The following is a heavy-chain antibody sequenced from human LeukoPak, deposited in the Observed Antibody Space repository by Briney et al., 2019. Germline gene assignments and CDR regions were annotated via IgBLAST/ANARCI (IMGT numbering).Heavy chain of an antibody. J-gene: IGHJ4*02. CDR2: IYPGDSDT. V-gene: IGHV5-51*01. D-gene: IGHD3-10*01. Sequence: GESLKISCKGSGYSFTSYWIGWVRQMPGKGLEWMGIIYPGDSDTRYSPSFQGQVTISADKSISTAYLQWSSLKASDTAMYYCARRYYYGSGSHYPFDYWGQGTLVTVSS. CDR1: GYSFTSYW. CDR3: ARRYYYGSGSHYPFDY.